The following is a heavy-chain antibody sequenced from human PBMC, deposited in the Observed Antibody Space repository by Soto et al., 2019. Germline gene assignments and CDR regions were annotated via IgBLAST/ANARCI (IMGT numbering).Heavy chain of an antibody. Sequence: PGGSLRLSCAASGFSFSTYGMHWVRQAPGKGLEWVAVILYDGSNKYYGDSVKGRFTISRDNSKNTLYLQMNSLRAEDTAVYYCARAVGPFDYWGQGTLVTVSS. V-gene: IGHV3-33*01. CDR3: ARAVGPFDY. CDR1: GFSFSTYG. CDR2: ILYDGSNK. J-gene: IGHJ4*02. D-gene: IGHD3-16*01.